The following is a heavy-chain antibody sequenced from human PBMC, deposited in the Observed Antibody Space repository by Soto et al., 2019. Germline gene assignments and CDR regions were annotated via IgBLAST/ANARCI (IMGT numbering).Heavy chain of an antibody. D-gene: IGHD1-1*01. J-gene: IGHJ4*02. CDR3: ARQREGTYFDD. V-gene: IGHV4-31*03. Sequence: SETLSLTCTVSGGSISSGGYYWSWIRQHPGKGLEWIGYIYYSGSTYYNPSLKSRVTISVDTSRNQFSLKLSSVTAADTAVYFGARQREGTYFDDWGQGTLVNVSS. CDR1: GGSISSGGYY. CDR2: IYYSGST.